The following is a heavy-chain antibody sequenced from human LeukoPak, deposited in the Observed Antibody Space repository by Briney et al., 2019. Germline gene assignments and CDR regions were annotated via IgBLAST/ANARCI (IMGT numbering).Heavy chain of an antibody. Sequence: SETLSLTCTVSGGSISSSNYYWGWIRQPPGKGLEWIGSIFYSGSTYYNPSLKSRVTISVDTSKNQFSLKLSSVTAADTAVYYCARDAQRGIFDYWGQGTLVTVSS. J-gene: IGHJ4*02. CDR2: IFYSGST. CDR1: GGSISSSNYY. CDR3: ARDAQRGIFDY. V-gene: IGHV4-39*07. D-gene: IGHD7-27*01.